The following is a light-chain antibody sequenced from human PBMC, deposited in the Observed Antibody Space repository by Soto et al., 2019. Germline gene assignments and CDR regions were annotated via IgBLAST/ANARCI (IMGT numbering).Light chain of an antibody. CDR3: QQYYTTPLT. Sequence: EVVLTQSPGTLSLSPGERATLSCRASQTVNNNYLAWYQQKPGRAPRLLIFGASNRATGIPDRFSGSAAGTDFTLTISGLEPEDFAVYYGQQYYTTPLTFGGGTKV. V-gene: IGKV3-20*01. CDR1: QTVNNNY. CDR2: GAS. J-gene: IGKJ4*01.